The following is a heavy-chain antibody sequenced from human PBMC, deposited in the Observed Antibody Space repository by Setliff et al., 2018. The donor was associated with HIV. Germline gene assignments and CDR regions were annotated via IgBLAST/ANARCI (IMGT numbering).Heavy chain of an antibody. CDR3: ARGGGPGYYGAFDY. D-gene: IGHD3-22*01. V-gene: IGHV5-51*01. CDR2: IYPSDSDT. Sequence: PGESLTXXXKGSGYRFSGHWIAWVRQMPGKGLEWMGMIYPSDSDTRYSPSFQGQVXXXVDKSISTAYLLWSSLKASDIAIYYCARGGGPGYYGAFDYWGPGTLVTVSS. J-gene: IGHJ4*02. CDR1: GYRFSGHW.